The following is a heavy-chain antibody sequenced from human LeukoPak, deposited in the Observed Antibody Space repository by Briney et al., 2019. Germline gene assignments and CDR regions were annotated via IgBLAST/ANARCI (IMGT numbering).Heavy chain of an antibody. J-gene: IGHJ4*02. CDR3: ARIETSHYDFWSGSYY. CDR1: GYTFTSYD. D-gene: IGHD3-3*01. V-gene: IGHV1-8*01. Sequence: ASVKVTCKASGYTFTSYDINWVRQATGQGLEWMGWMHPNSGNTGYAQKFQGRVTMTRNTSISTAYMELSSLRSEDTAVYYCARIETSHYDFWSGSYYWGQGTLVTVSS. CDR2: MHPNSGNT.